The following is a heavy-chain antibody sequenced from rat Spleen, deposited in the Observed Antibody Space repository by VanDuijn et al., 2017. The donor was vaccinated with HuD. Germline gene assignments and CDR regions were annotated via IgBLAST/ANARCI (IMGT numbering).Heavy chain of an antibody. J-gene: IGHJ2*01. CDR1: GFTFSNYG. Sequence: EVHLVESGGGLVQPGRSLKLSCTASGFTFSNYGMAWVRQAPTKGLEWVATISYDGSSTYYRDSVKGRFTISRDNAKSTLYLQMDSLRSEDTATYYCARLRPNFPASVSFFDYWGQGVMVTVSS. V-gene: IGHV5-29*01. CDR3: ARLRPNFPASVSFFDY. CDR2: ISYDGSST.